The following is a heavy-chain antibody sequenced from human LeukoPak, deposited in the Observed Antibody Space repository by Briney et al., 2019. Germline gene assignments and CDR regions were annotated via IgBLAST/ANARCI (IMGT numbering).Heavy chain of an antibody. Sequence: GVSLRLSCVASGITFSASGMHWVRQAPGKGLEWVAFIRSDGSNKYYADSVKGRFTISRDDSKNTVYLQMNSLRAEDTAVYYCAEDKGTSYFDYWGQGTLVTVSS. D-gene: IGHD1-1*01. V-gene: IGHV3-30*02. CDR1: GITFSASG. J-gene: IGHJ4*02. CDR3: AEDKGTSYFDY. CDR2: IRSDGSNK.